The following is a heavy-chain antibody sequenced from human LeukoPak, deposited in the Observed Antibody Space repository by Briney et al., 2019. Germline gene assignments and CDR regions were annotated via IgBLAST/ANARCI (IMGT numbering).Heavy chain of an antibody. CDR1: GYTFTNYG. D-gene: IGHD2-2*01. CDR2: INALNGDT. V-gene: IGHV1-18*01. J-gene: IGHJ6*03. Sequence: ASVKVSCKTSGYTFTNYGLAWVRQAPGQGLEWMGWINALNGDTHYAQNFQGRVTMTTDTSTTTAYMEVRSLRSDDTAVYYCARWGLVAPGTYYYYYMDVWGKGTTVTVSS. CDR3: ARWGLVAPGTYYYYYMDV.